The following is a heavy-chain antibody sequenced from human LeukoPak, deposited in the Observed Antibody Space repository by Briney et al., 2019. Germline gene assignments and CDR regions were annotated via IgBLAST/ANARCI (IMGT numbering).Heavy chain of an antibody. J-gene: IGHJ5*02. CDR1: GGSFSGYY. CDR3: ARDRYYYDSSGYRWFDP. CDR2: INHSGST. D-gene: IGHD3-22*01. Sequence: SETLSLTCAVYGGSFSGYYWSWIRQPPGKGLEWIGEINHSGSTNYNPSLKSRVTISVDTSKNQFSLKLSSVTAADTAVYYCARDRYYYDSSGYRWFDPWGQGTLVTVSS. V-gene: IGHV4-34*01.